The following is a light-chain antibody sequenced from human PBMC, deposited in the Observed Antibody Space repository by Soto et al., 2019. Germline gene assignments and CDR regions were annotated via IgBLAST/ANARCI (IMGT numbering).Light chain of an antibody. J-gene: IGKJ4*01. CDR3: QQYDNWPPLT. CDR2: GAS. Sequence: EIVMTQSPATLSVSPGERATLSCRASQSVSSILAWYQQKPGQAPRLLIYGASTRATGIPARFSGSGSVTEFTLTISSLQSEDFAVYYCQQYDNWPPLTFGGGTKVEI. CDR1: QSVSSI. V-gene: IGKV3-15*01.